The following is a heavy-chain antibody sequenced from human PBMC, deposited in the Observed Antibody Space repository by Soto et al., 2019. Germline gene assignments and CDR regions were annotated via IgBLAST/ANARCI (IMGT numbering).Heavy chain of an antibody. V-gene: IGHV3-23*01. CDR3: VKYTVTEDFGES. Sequence: EVQLLESGGDVVRPGGSLRLSCAASGFTFSSYGMGWVRQAPGKGLEWVAGVRRAGTYTFYADSVTGRFSISRDNVRDTVDLYMNALRGDDTAVYFCVKYTVTEDFGESWGQGALVSVSS. CDR1: GFTFSSYG. D-gene: IGHD4-17*01. CDR2: VRRAGTYT. J-gene: IGHJ5*02.